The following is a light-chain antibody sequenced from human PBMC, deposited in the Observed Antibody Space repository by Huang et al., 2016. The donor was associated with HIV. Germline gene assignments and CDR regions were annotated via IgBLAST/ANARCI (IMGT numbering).Light chain of an antibody. J-gene: IGKJ5*01. CDR3: QQANMYPRS. CDR1: QDISSW. V-gene: IGKV1-12*01. Sequence: IPLTQSPSSVSASEGDTVRITCRASQDISSWLAWYQQKPREAPTLLIHSTSILQSGVPSRFNGSGSGTDFFLTINSLRPDDFATYYCQQANMYPRSFGQGTRLDMK. CDR2: STS.